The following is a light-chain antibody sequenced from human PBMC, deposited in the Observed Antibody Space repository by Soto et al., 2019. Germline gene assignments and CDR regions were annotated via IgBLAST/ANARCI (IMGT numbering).Light chain of an antibody. Sequence: IQLTQSPSSLSASVGDRVTITCRASQGISSYLAWYQQKPGKAPKLLIYAASTLQSGVPSRFSGSGSGTDFTLTLRSLQAEGFATYYCQQLNSYPSFTFGPGTKVDIK. V-gene: IGKV1-9*01. CDR3: QQLNSYPSFT. CDR2: AAS. J-gene: IGKJ3*01. CDR1: QGISSY.